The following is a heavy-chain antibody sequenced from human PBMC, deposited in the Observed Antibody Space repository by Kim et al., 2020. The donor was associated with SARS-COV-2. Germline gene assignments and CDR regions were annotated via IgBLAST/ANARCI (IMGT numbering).Heavy chain of an antibody. J-gene: IGHJ5*02. Sequence: AQKLQGRVTMTEDPSTDTAYMELSSLRSEDTAVYYCATSPSIAVASWFDPWGQGTLVTVSS. D-gene: IGHD6-13*01. V-gene: IGHV1-24*01. CDR3: ATSPSIAVASWFDP.